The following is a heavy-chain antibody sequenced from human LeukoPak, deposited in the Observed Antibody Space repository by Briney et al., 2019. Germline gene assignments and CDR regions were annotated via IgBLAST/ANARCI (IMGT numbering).Heavy chain of an antibody. Sequence: SETLSLTCSVSGDSISYFYWSWIRQAAGKGLEWIGRMSSSGNNDYNASLKSRVTMSVDTSKNQLSLKVISVTAADTAVYYCARERTNYGGIDYWGQGTLVTVSS. D-gene: IGHD1-7*01. CDR1: GDSISYFY. CDR2: MSSSGNN. V-gene: IGHV4-4*07. CDR3: ARERTNYGGIDY. J-gene: IGHJ4*02.